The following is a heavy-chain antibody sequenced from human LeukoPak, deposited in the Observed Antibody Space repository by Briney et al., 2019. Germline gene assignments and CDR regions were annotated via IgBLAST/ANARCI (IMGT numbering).Heavy chain of an antibody. D-gene: IGHD2-21*02. CDR1: GYTFTSYD. V-gene: IGHV1-2*04. CDR2: INPNSGGT. J-gene: IGHJ6*02. Sequence: GASVKVSCKASGYTFTSYDINWVRQATGQGLEWMGWINPNSGGTNYAQKFQGWVTMTRDTSISTAYMELSRLRSDDTAVYYCARGDPSLDFYYYGMDVWGQGTTVTVSS. CDR3: ARGDPSLDFYYYGMDV.